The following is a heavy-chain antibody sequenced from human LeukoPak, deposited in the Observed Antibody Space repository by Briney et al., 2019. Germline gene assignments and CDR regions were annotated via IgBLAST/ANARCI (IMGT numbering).Heavy chain of an antibody. V-gene: IGHV4-59*01. CDR1: GGSINNYY. CDR2: IYYTGST. D-gene: IGHD1-14*01. J-gene: IGHJ4*02. CDR3: ARLAPGMSFDY. Sequence: PSETLSLTCTVSGGSINNYYWTWIRQPPGKGLEWIGYIYYTGSTNYNSSLKSRVTISVDTSNNHFSLKLSSVTAADTAVYHCARLAPGMSFDYWGQGTLVTVSS.